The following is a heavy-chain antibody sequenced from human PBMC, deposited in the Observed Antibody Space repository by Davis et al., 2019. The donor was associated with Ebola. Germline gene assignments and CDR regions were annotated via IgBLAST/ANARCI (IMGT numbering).Heavy chain of an antibody. CDR1: GFTFSSYW. V-gene: IGHV3-7*01. CDR3: ARDPLYDYVWGSYRYTQIVDAFDI. CDR2: IKQDGSEK. Sequence: PGGSLRLSCAASGFTFSSYWMSWVRQAPGKGLEWVANIKQDGSEKYYVDSVKGRFTISRDNAKNSLYLQMNSLRAEDTAVYYCARDPLYDYVWGSYRYTQIVDAFDIWGQGTMVTVSS. J-gene: IGHJ3*02. D-gene: IGHD3-16*02.